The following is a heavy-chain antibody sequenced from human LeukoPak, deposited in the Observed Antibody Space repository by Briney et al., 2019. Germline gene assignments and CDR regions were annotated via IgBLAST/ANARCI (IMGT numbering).Heavy chain of an antibody. V-gene: IGHV3-7*04. Sequence: GGSLRLSCAASGFTFSSYWMNWVRQAPGKGLEWVANINQDGGEIFYVDSLRGRFTISRDNAENSFYLQISGLRADDTAVYDCVRDSNTNYHPDWGQGTLVSVSS. D-gene: IGHD2-8*01. CDR1: GFTFSSYW. CDR2: INQDGGEI. CDR3: VRDSNTNYHPD. J-gene: IGHJ4*02.